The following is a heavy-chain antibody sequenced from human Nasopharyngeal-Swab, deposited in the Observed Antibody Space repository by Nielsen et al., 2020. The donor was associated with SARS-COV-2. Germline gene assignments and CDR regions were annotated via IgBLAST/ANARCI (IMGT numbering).Heavy chain of an antibody. J-gene: IGHJ4*02. CDR2: IKQDGGEK. CDR1: GFTFSSYW. V-gene: IGHV3-7*01. Sequence: AGSLRLSCAASGFTFSSYWMSWVRQAPGKGLEWVANIKQDGGEKNYVDSVKGRFTISRDNAKNSLYLQMNTLRAEDTAVYYCVRDVIATVTTPPDYWGQGTLVTVSS. D-gene: IGHD4-17*01. CDR3: VRDVIATVTTPPDY.